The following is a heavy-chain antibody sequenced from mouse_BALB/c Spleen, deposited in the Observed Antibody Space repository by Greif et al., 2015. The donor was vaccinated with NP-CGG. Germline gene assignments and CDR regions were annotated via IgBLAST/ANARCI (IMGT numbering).Heavy chain of an antibody. D-gene: IGHD3-3*01. V-gene: IGHV1-80*01. CDR3: AREGGQPVHYFDY. CDR2: IYPGDGDT. J-gene: IGHJ2*01. CDR1: GYAFSSYW. Sequence: VQLQQSGAELVRPGSSVKISCKASGYAFSSYWMNWVKQRPGQGLEWIGQIYPGDGDTNYNGKFKGKATLTADKSSSTAYMQLSSLTSEDSAVYFCAREGGQPVHYFDYWGQGTTLTVSS.